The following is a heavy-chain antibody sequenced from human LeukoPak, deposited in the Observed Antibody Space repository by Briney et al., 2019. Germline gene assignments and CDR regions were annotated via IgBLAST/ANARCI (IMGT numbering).Heavy chain of an antibody. J-gene: IGHJ5*02. V-gene: IGHV4-59*01. CDR3: ARDLIVRGVTTGWFDP. Sequence: PSETLSLTCTVSGGSISSYYWSWIRQPPGKGLEWIGYIYYSGSTNYNPSLKSRVTISVDTSKNQFSLELSSVTAADTAVYYCARDLIVRGVTTGWFDPWGQGTLVTVSS. CDR1: GGSISSYY. D-gene: IGHD3-10*01. CDR2: IYYSGST.